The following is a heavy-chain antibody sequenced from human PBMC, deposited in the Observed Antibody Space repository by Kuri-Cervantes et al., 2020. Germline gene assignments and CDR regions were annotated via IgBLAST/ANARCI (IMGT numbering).Heavy chain of an antibody. V-gene: IGHV4-39*01. CDR2: IYYSGST. CDR1: GGSISSSSYY. CDR3: ARLLRGVINWFDP. D-gene: IGHD3-10*01. J-gene: IGHJ5*02. Sequence: SETLSLTCTASGGSISSSSYYWGWIRQPPGKGLEWIGSIYYSGSTYYNPSLKSRVTISVDTSKNQFSLKLSSVTAADTAVYYCARLLRGVINWFDPWGQGTLVTVSS.